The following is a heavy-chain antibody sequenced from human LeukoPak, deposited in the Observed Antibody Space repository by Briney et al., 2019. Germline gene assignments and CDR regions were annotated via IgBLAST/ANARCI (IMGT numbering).Heavy chain of an antibody. Sequence: GGSLRLSCAASGFTVITNDMTWVRQAQGKGLEWGSVLYSDGNTKYADYVQGRFTISRDNSKNNLYLEMISLSPDDTAVYYCARGVEPLAANTLAYWGQGTLVTVSS. CDR1: GFTVITND. CDR3: ARGVEPLAANTLAY. V-gene: IGHV3-53*01. CDR2: LYSDGNT. D-gene: IGHD1-14*01. J-gene: IGHJ4*02.